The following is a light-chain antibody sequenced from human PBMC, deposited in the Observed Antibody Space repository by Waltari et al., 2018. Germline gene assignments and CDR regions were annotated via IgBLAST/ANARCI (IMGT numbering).Light chain of an antibody. Sequence: EIVLTQSPATLSLSPGERATLSCRASQSVTTSLAWYQQKPGQAPRLLIFDVSDRATGVPARFSGSGSGTDFTLTISSLEPEDFAVYFCHQRTSWPLTFGGGTQVEFK. J-gene: IGKJ4*01. CDR2: DVS. V-gene: IGKV3-11*01. CDR1: QSVTTS. CDR3: HQRTSWPLT.